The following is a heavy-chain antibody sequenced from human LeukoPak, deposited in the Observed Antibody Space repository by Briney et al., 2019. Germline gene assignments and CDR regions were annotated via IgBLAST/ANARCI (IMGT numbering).Heavy chain of an antibody. J-gene: IGHJ4*02. CDR3: ARGEIFGVVIIPNYFDY. Sequence: TSVKVSCKASGGTFSSYAISWVRQAPGQGLELMGGIIPIFGTANYAQKFQGRVTITADESTSTAYMELSSLRSEDTAVYYCARGEIFGVVIIPNYFDYWGQGTLVTVSS. CDR1: GGTFSSYA. CDR2: IIPIFGTA. D-gene: IGHD3-3*01. V-gene: IGHV1-69*01.